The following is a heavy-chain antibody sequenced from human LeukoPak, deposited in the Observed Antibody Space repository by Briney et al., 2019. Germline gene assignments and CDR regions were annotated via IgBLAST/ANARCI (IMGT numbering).Heavy chain of an antibody. D-gene: IGHD4-17*01. V-gene: IGHV4-59*01. J-gene: IGHJ3*02. CDR1: GGSISSYY. Sequence: SETLSLTCTVSGGSISSYYWNLIRQPPGKGLEWIGYIYYSGSTNYNPSLKSRVTISVDTSKNQSSLKLSSVTAADTAVYYCARVRMTTVFLSAFDIWGQGTMVTVSS. CDR3: ARVRMTTVFLSAFDI. CDR2: IYYSGST.